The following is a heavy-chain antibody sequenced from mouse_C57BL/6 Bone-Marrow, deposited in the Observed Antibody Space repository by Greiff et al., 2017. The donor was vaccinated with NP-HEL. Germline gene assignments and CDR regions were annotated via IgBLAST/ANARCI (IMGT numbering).Heavy chain of an antibody. J-gene: IGHJ1*03. D-gene: IGHD2-3*01. CDR2: ITHSGET. CDR1: GFPITSGYY. V-gene: IGHV12-3*01. Sequence: QLQESGPGLVKPSQSLFLTCSTTGFPITSGYYWIWIRQSPGKPLEWMGYITHSGETFYNPSLQSPISITRETSKNQIFLQLKSVTTEDTAMYYCSGDYDSYWYFDVGGRGTTVTVSS. CDR3: SGDYDSYWYFDV.